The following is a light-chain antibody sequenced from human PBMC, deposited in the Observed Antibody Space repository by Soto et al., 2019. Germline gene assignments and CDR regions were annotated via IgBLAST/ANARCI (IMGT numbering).Light chain of an antibody. J-gene: IGLJ1*01. CDR1: KNDIGVYDF. CDR3: KSYAGSNTYV. Sequence: QSALTQPPSASGSPGQSVTISCTGTKNDIGVYDFVSWYQHHPGKAPRLIIYEVVQRPSGVPDRFSGSKSGNTASLTVSGLQAADGADYFCKSYAGSNTYVFGSGNKLTVL. V-gene: IGLV2-8*01. CDR2: EVV.